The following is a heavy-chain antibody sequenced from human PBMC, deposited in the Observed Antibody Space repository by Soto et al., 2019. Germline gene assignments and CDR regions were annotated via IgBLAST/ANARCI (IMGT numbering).Heavy chain of an antibody. CDR3: AHRISGCPGFRD. Sequence: QITLRESGPTLVKPTQTLTLTCTFSGFSLSTTGMGVGWVRHPPGKALEWLALIYWDDSERYSPSLNNRLTITKDTPKNQVVFTITNMDPVDSATYYCAHRISGCPGFRDWGQGTLVTVSS. V-gene: IGHV2-5*02. CDR1: GFSLSTTGMG. CDR2: IYWDDSE. J-gene: IGHJ4*02. D-gene: IGHD6-19*01.